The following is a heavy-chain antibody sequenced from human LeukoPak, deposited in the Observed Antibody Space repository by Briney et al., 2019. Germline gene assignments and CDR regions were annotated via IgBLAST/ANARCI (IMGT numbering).Heavy chain of an antibody. CDR3: AREPPHSGMDV. CDR2: ISSSGGTT. CDR1: GFTFNSYE. D-gene: IGHD1-26*01. J-gene: IGHJ6*04. Sequence: PGGSLRLSCAASGFTFNSYEMNWVCQAPGKGLEWVSYISSSGGTTYYADSMKGRFTISRDNAKNSLYLQMNSLKAEDTAVYYCAREPPHSGMDVWGKGTTVTVSS. V-gene: IGHV3-48*03.